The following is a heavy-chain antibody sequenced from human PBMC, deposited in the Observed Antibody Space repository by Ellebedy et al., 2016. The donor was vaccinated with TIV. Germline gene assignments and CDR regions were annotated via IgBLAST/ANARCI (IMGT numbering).Heavy chain of an antibody. D-gene: IGHD2-15*01. CDR2: IIPIFGTA. Sequence: SVKVSCXASGGTFSSYVISWVRQAPGQGLEWLGGIIPIFGTANYAQKFQGRVTITADESTSTAYMELSSLRSEDTAVYYCARGGGYCSGGSCYSEYYYYYYGMDVWGQGTTVTVSS. CDR1: GGTFSSYV. V-gene: IGHV1-69*13. J-gene: IGHJ6*02. CDR3: ARGGGYCSGGSCYSEYYYYYYGMDV.